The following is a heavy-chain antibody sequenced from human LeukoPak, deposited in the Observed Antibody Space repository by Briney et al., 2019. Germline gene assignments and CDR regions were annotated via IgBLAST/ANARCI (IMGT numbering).Heavy chain of an antibody. CDR3: AKGGKWDVTPFDY. V-gene: IGHV3-23*01. J-gene: IGHJ4*02. CDR2: ISASGGVT. CDR1: GFTFSSYA. Sequence: PGGSLRLSCAASGFTFSSYAMSWVRQVPGKGLEWVSSISASGGVTHYADSVKGRFTISRDNSKNTLYLQVNSLRAEDTAVYYCAKGGKWDVTPFDYWGQGTLVTVSS. D-gene: IGHD1-26*01.